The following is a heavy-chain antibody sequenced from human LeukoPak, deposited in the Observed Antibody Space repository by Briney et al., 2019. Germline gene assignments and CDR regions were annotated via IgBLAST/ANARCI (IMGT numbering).Heavy chain of an antibody. V-gene: IGHV4-34*01. Sequence: SETLSLTCAVYGGSFSGYYWSWIRQPPGKGLEWIGEINHSGSTNYNPSLKSRVTISVDTSKNQFSLKLSSVTAADTAVSYCGSSPLDAFDIWGQGTMVTVSS. CDR2: INHSGST. CDR3: GSSPLDAFDI. J-gene: IGHJ3*02. CDR1: GGSFSGYY. D-gene: IGHD6-13*01.